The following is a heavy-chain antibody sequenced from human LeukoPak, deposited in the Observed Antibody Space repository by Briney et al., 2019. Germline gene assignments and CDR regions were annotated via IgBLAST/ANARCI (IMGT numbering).Heavy chain of an antibody. V-gene: IGHV3-23*01. Sequence: GGSLRLSCAASGFTFSSYAMTWARHAPGGGLEWVSNMIGGGSSRCYADSVKGRFTSARDKAKNSLYLQMNSLRGEDTAVYYCARDPVGWNAGPVWVYWGQGTLVIVSS. CDR2: MIGGGSSR. CDR1: GFTFSSYA. CDR3: ARDPVGWNAGPVWVY. D-gene: IGHD1-1*01. J-gene: IGHJ4*02.